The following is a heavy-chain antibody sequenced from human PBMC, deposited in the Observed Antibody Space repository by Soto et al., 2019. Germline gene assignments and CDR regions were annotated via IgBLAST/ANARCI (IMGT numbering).Heavy chain of an antibody. CDR1: GYTFTSYG. CDR2: ISAYNGNT. J-gene: IGHJ3*02. Sequence: VSVKVSCKASGYTFTSYGISWVRQAPGQGLEWMGWISAYNGNTNYAQKLQGRVTMTTDTSTSTAYMELRSLRSDDTAVYYCARVARHYYDSSGYSSGAFDIWGQGTMVTVSS. CDR3: ARVARHYYDSSGYSSGAFDI. D-gene: IGHD3-22*01. V-gene: IGHV1-18*04.